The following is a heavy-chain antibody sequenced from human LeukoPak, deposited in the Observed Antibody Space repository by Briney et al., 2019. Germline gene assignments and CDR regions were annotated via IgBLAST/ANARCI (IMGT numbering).Heavy chain of an antibody. D-gene: IGHD6-13*01. V-gene: IGHV3-21*01. CDR2: ISSSSSYI. CDR1: GFTFSSYS. Sequence: GGSLRLSCAASGFTFSSYSMNWVRQAPGKGLEWVSSISSSSSYIYYADSVKGRFTISRDNAKNSLYLQMNSLRAEDTAVYYCARALGAAAGTGHPFHCGMDVWGQGTTVTVSS. CDR3: ARALGAAAGTGHPFHCGMDV. J-gene: IGHJ6*02.